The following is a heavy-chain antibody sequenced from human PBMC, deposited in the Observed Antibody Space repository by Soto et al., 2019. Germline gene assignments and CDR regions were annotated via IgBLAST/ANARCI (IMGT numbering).Heavy chain of an antibody. V-gene: IGHV1-46*01. J-gene: IGHJ6*02. Sequence: ASVKVSCKASGYTFTSYYMHWVRQAPGQGLEWMGIINPSGGSTSYAQKFQGRVTMTRDTSTSTVYMELSSLRSEDTAVYYCARDSHTAMFSYYGMDVWGQGTTVTVS. CDR3: ARDSHTAMFSYYGMDV. D-gene: IGHD5-18*01. CDR1: GYTFTSYY. CDR2: INPSGGST.